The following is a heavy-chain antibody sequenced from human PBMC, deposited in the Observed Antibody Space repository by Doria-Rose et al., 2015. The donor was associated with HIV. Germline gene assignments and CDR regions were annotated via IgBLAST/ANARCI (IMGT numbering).Heavy chain of an antibody. CDR1: GVSLSSPGMG. Sequence: QESGPVLVKPTETLTLTCTVSGVSLSSPGMGVSWIRQPPGRALEWLANIFSDDERSYNTSLKSRLTISRGTSKSQVVRTMTDMDPVDTATYYCARIKSSRWYHKYYFDFWGQGALVIVSA. CDR3: ARIKSSRWYHKYYFDF. J-gene: IGHJ4*02. D-gene: IGHD6-13*01. V-gene: IGHV2-26*01. CDR2: IFSDDER.